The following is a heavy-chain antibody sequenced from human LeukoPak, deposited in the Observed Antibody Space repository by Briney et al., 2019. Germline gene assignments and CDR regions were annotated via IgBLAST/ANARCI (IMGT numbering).Heavy chain of an antibody. D-gene: IGHD1-1*01. CDR2: IYWDDDK. J-gene: IGHJ6*02. V-gene: IGHV2-5*02. CDR1: GFSLSTRGVG. Sequence: SGPTLVKPTQTLTLTCTFSGFSLSTRGVGVGWIRQPPGKALEWLALIYWDDDKRYSPSLKSRLTITKDTSKNQVVLTMTNMHPVDTATYYCAHTQLNYYYYGMDVWGQGTTVTVSS. CDR3: AHTQLNYYYYGMDV.